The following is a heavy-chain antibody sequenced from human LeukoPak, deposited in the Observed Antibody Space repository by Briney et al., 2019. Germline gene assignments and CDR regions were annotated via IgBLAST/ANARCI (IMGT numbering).Heavy chain of an antibody. CDR3: ARVGPYQPGHWFDP. V-gene: IGHV1-2*02. J-gene: IGHJ5*02. CDR2: INPNSGGT. D-gene: IGHD2-2*01. Sequence: ASVKVSCTASGYTFTGYYMHWVRQAPGQGLEWMGWINPNSGGTNYAQKFQGRVTMTRDTSISTAYMELSRLRSDDTAVYYCARVGPYQPGHWFDPWGQGTLVTVSS. CDR1: GYTFTGYY.